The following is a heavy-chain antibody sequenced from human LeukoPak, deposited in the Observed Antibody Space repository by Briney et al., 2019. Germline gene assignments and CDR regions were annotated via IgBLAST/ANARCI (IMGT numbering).Heavy chain of an antibody. CDR3: ARHDSFIPF. CDR2: ISDTGRRT. D-gene: IGHD2-21*01. J-gene: IGHJ4*02. CDR1: GFTFSDYA. Sequence: GGSLRLSCAASGFTFSDYAMSWVRQDAGKGLEWHSGISDTGRRTYYTDSVKGRFTISRNDSKKTVYLQMDTLRAEDTAIYFCARHDSFIPFWGQGTLVTVSS. V-gene: IGHV3-23*01.